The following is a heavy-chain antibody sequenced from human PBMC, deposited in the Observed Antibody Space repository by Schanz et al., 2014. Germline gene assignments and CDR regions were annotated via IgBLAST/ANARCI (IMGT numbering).Heavy chain of an antibody. V-gene: IGHV3-30*04. CDR3: ARDKGGLIPFDY. CDR1: GFTFSNYA. J-gene: IGHJ4*02. D-gene: IGHD2-15*01. Sequence: QVQLVESGGGVVQAGKSLRLSCAASGFTFSNYAIHWVRQAPGKGLEWVAGISFDGSNEYYSDSVEGRFTISRDNAKNSLYLQMNSLRAEDTAVYYCARDKGGLIPFDYWGQGTLVAVSS. CDR2: ISFDGSNE.